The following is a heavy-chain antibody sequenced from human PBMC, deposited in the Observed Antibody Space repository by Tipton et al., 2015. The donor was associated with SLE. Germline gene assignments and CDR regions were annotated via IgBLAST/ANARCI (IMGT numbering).Heavy chain of an antibody. CDR2: LNYSGTT. CDR1: GGFISSHY. J-gene: IGHJ5*02. V-gene: IGHV4-34*01. D-gene: IGHD3-10*01. CDR3: DAYGSGSYYGEYWFDP. Sequence: TLSLTCTVSGGFISSHYWSWIRQPPGKGLEWIGELNYSGTTNYNPSLKSRVTISVDTSKNQFSLKLSSVTAADTAVYYCDAYGSGSYYGEYWFDPWGQGTLVTVSS.